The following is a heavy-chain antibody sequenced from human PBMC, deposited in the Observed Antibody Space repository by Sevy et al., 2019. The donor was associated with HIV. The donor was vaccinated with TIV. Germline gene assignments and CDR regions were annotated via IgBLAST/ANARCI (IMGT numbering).Heavy chain of an antibody. D-gene: IGHD3-9*01. Sequence: GGSLRLSCAASGFTFNTYSIHWVRQAPGKGLEWVAIISHDGKTKYYADSVKGRFTISRDNSKNTLYLQMDSLRAADTAVYYCARLYYDTLTDNYRGYKYYGMDVWGQGTTVTVSS. CDR1: GFTFNTYS. CDR2: ISHDGKTK. V-gene: IGHV3-30*01. CDR3: ARLYYDTLTDNYRGYKYYGMDV. J-gene: IGHJ6*02.